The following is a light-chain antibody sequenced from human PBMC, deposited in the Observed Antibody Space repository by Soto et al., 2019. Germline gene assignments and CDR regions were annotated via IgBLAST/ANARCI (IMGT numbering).Light chain of an antibody. V-gene: IGLV1-51*01. Sequence: QSALTQPPSVSAAPGQTVTISCSGTSSTIGNNYVSWFQQVPGTAPKLLIYDNDKRPLGIPDRFSGSKSGTSATLGITGLQTGDEADYYCGTWDSSRRGPYVFGRGTKLTVL. CDR3: GTWDSSRRGPYV. J-gene: IGLJ1*01. CDR2: DND. CDR1: SSTIGNNY.